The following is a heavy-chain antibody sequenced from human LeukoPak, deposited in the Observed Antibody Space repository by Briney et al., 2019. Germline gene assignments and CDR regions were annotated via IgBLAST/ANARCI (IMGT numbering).Heavy chain of an antibody. Sequence: GGSLRLSCSASGFTFSSYAMHWVRQAPGKGLEYVSAISSNGGSTYYANSVKGRFTISRDNSKNTVYLQMGSLRAEDMAVYYCARASYGYGNNWFDPWGQGTLVTVSS. V-gene: IGHV3-64*01. CDR2: ISSNGGST. J-gene: IGHJ5*02. D-gene: IGHD5-18*01. CDR1: GFTFSSYA. CDR3: ARASYGYGNNWFDP.